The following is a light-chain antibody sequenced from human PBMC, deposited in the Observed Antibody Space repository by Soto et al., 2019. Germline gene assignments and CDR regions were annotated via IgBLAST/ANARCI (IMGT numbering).Light chain of an antibody. CDR2: LGF. J-gene: IGKJ2*01. V-gene: IGKV2-28*01. CDR1: QSLLHSNGYTY. CDR3: MQGLQTFYT. Sequence: DIVMTQSPLSLPVTPGEPASISWRSSQSLLHSNGYTYLDWYLQKPGQSPQLLIYLGFNRASGVPDRFSGSGSGAEFTLKISRVEAEDVGVYYCMQGLQTFYTFGQGTKLEIK.